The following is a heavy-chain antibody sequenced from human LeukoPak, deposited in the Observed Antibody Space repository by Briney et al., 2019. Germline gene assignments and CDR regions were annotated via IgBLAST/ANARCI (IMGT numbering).Heavy chain of an antibody. CDR1: GGSISSGDYY. J-gene: IGHJ4*02. D-gene: IGHD3-22*01. CDR2: IYYSGST. CDR3: ARGPAGPYYYDGSGYGLPDY. V-gene: IGHV4-30-4*08. Sequence: SQTLSLTCTVSGGSISSGDYYWSWLRQPPGKGLEWIVYIYYSGSTYYNPSLKSRVTISVDTSKNQFSLKLSSVTAADTAVYYCARGPAGPYYYDGSGYGLPDYWGQGTLVTVSS.